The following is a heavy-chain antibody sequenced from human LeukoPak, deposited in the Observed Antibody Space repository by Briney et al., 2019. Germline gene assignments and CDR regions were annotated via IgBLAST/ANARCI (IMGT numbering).Heavy chain of an antibody. J-gene: IGHJ6*03. CDR3: ARASKLPPSGYYYMDV. Sequence: PSETLSLTCTVSGGSISSGSYSGSWTRQPAGKGLEWIGRIYSSGSTNYNPSLQSRVTISVDTSKNQFSLKLSSVTAADTAVYYCARASKLPPSGYYYMDVWGKGTTATVSS. CDR2: IYSSGST. CDR1: GGSISSGSYS. V-gene: IGHV4-61*02. D-gene: IGHD1-7*01.